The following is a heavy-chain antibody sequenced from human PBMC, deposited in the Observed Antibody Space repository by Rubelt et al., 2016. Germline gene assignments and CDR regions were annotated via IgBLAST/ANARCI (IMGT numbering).Heavy chain of an antibody. CDR3: ARDRICGGDCYSETIDYYGMDV. Sequence: SGGGVVQPGRSLRLSCAASGFTFSSYAMHWVRQAPGKGLEWVAVISYDGSNKYYADSVKGRFTISRDNSKNTLYLQMNSLRAEDAAVYYCARDRICGGDCYSETIDYYGMDVWCQATTVTVSS. CDR1: GFTFSSYA. D-gene: IGHD2-21*02. J-gene: IGHJ6*02. V-gene: IGHV3-30*04. CDR2: ISYDGSNK.